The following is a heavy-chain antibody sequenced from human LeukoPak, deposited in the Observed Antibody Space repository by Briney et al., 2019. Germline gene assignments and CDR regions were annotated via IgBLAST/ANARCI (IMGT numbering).Heavy chain of an antibody. CDR1: GGSISSGGYH. CDR2: IYYSGST. Sequence: PSETLSLTCTVSGGSISSGGYHWSWIRQHPGKGLEWIGYIYYSGSTYYNPSLKSRVTISVDTSKKHFSLKLSSVTAADTAVYYCARHFAGPGTYTPYYGMDVWGQGTTVTVS. V-gene: IGHV4-31*03. J-gene: IGHJ6*02. CDR3: ARHFAGPGTYTPYYGMDV. D-gene: IGHD3-3*02.